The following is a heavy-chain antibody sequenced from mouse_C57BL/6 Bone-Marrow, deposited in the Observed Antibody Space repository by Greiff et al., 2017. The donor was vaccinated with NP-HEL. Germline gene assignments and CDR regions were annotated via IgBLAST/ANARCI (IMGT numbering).Heavy chain of an antibody. V-gene: IGHV1-82*01. Sequence: QVQLQQSGPELVKPGASVKISCKASGYAFSSSWMNWVKQRPGKGLEWIGRIYPGDGDTNYNGKFKGKATLTADKSSSTAYMQLSSLTSEDSAVYFCASLYYGSSHAYWGQGTLVTVSA. CDR1: GYAFSSSW. D-gene: IGHD1-1*01. CDR3: ASLYYGSSHAY. J-gene: IGHJ3*01. CDR2: IYPGDGDT.